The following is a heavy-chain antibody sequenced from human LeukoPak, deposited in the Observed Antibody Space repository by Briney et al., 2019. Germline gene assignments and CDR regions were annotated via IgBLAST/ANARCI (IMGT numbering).Heavy chain of an antibody. V-gene: IGHV3-48*01. CDR1: GFTVSSNY. J-gene: IGHJ4*02. Sequence: GGSLRLSCAASGFTVSSNYMSWVRQAPGKGLEWVSYISSSSSTIYYADSVKGRFTISRDNAKNSLYLQMNSLRAEDTAVYYCARTKSTLANLFNYWGQGTLVTVSS. CDR2: ISSSSSTI. CDR3: ARTKSTLANLFNY. D-gene: IGHD4/OR15-4a*01.